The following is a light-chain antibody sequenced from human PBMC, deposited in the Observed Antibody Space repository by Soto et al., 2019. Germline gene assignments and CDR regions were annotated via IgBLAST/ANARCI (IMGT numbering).Light chain of an antibody. V-gene: IGKV3-15*01. CDR3: TQYNKWPPVT. J-gene: IGKJ2*01. Sequence: EIVMTQSPPTLSVSPGERVTLSCRASQRVGSYLAWYQQSPGQAPRLLIYGASTRATGIPARFSGSGSGTDFTLTISSLQSEDLAVYYCTQYNKWPPVTFGQGTTLAIK. CDR2: GAS. CDR1: QRVGSY.